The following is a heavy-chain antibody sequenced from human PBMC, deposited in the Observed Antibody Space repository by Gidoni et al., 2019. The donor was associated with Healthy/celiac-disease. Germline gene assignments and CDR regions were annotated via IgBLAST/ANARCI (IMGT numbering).Heavy chain of an antibody. CDR3: AHQKYGDYVRRFAFDI. V-gene: IGHV2-5*02. Sequence: QITLKESGPTLVTPTQTLPLTCTFSGFSLITRGVGVGWIRQPPGKALEWLALIYWDDDKRYSPSLKSRLTITKYTSKNQVFLTMTNMDPVDTATYYCAHQKYGDYVRRFAFDIWGQGTMVTVSS. CDR2: IYWDDDK. D-gene: IGHD4-17*01. J-gene: IGHJ3*02. CDR1: GFSLITRGVG.